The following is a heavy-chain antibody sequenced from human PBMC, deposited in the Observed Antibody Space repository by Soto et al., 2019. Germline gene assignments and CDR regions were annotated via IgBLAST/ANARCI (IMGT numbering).Heavy chain of an antibody. J-gene: IGHJ4*02. CDR3: ARSIAVAGIDY. CDR2: IYYSGST. Sequence: QVQLQESGPGLVKPSETLSLTCTVSGGSISSYYWSWIRQPPGKGLEWIGYIYYSGSTNYNPSLKSRGTISVDTSKNQFSLKLSSVTAADTAVYYCARSIAVAGIDYWGQGTLVTVSS. CDR1: GGSISSYY. V-gene: IGHV4-59*01. D-gene: IGHD6-19*01.